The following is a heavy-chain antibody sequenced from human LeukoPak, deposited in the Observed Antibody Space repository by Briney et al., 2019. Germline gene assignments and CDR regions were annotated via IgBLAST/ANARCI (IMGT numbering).Heavy chain of an antibody. CDR2: ISSSSSTI. V-gene: IGHV3-48*01. D-gene: IGHD3-9*01. CDR3: ARDLDALRYLDWSGWAFDI. Sequence: GGSLRLSCAASGFTFSSYSMNWVRQAPGKGLEWVSYISSSSSTIYYADSVKGRFTISRDNAKNSLYLQMNSLRAEDTAVYYCARDLDALRYLDWSGWAFDIWGQGTMVTVSS. CDR1: GFTFSSYS. J-gene: IGHJ3*02.